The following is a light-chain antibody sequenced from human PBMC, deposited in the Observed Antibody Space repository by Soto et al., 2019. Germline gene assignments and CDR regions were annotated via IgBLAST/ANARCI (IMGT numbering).Light chain of an antibody. CDR3: QHYGSLVLT. Sequence: EIVLTQSPGTLSLSPGERATLSCRASQSISSTYLAWYQQKPGQAPRLLIYGASSRATGIPDRFSGSGSGTDFTLPISRLEPEDFAVYYCQHYGSLVLTFGGGTKVEIK. CDR2: GAS. CDR1: QSISSTY. V-gene: IGKV3-20*01. J-gene: IGKJ4*01.